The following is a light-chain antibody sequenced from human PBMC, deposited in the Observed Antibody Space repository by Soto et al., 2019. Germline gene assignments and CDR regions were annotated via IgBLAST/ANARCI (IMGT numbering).Light chain of an antibody. CDR3: QQYNNWWK. V-gene: IGKV3-15*01. CDR2: GAS. Sequence: IVITHSAATRSVSGEGVATGSCRASQSVSSNLAWYQQKPGQAPRLLIYGASTSTTGIPARFSGSGSGTEFTLTISSLQSEDFAVYYCQQYNNWWKFGQGTKVDIK. J-gene: IGKJ1*01. CDR1: QSVSSN.